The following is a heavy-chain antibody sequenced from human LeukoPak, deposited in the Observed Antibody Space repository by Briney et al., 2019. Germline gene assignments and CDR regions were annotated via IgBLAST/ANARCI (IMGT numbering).Heavy chain of an antibody. V-gene: IGHV4-4*07. CDR2: INTSGST. D-gene: IGHD2-2*01. J-gene: IGHJ5*02. Sequence: PSETLSLTCTVSGGSISSYYWSWIRQPAGKGLEWIGRINTSGSTNYNASLKSRVTMSVDTSKNQFSLKLSSVTAADTAVYYCARENVVVPAAIFWFDPWGQGTLVTVSS. CDR1: GGSISSYY. CDR3: ARENVVVPAAIFWFDP.